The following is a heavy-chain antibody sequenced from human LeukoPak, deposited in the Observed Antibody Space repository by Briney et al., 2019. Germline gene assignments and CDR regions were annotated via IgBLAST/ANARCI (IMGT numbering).Heavy chain of an antibody. V-gene: IGHV3-21*06. CDR3: ARALRTVPNFDI. CDR2: ISTSNSYI. D-gene: IGHD2-2*01. CDR1: GFTFSSYN. J-gene: IGHJ3*02. Sequence: GGSLRLSCAASGFTFSSYNMNWVRQAPGKGLEWVSSISTSNSYIYYADSVKGRFTISRDNAKNSLYMQMNSLRAEDTAVYYCARALRTVPNFDIWGQGTMVTVSS.